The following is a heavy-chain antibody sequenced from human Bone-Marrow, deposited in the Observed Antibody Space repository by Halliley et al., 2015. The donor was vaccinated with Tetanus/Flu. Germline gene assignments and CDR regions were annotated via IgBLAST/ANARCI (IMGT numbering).Heavy chain of an antibody. J-gene: IGHJ4*02. Sequence: GLEWLSPIRLLNRYNSCAHSLKGRFTISRDNAKNPLYLQMNSLSAEDPAVYYCARRLGWHYVDYWGQGTLVTVPS. V-gene: IGHV3-21*01. CDR2: IRLLNRYN. CDR3: ARRLGWHYVDY. D-gene: IGHD6-19*01.